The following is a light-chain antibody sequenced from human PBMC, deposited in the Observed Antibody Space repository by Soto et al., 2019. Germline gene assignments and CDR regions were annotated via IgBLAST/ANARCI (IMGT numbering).Light chain of an antibody. CDR1: QSISSY. J-gene: IGKJ2*01. CDR3: QQRGNWPLFT. CDR2: DAS. Sequence: EIVLTQSPATLSLSPGERATLSCRASQSISSYVAWYQQKPGQAPRLLIYDASNRATGIPARFSGSGSGTDFTLTISSLEPEDFAVYYCQQRGNWPLFTFGQGTKLEIK. V-gene: IGKV3-11*01.